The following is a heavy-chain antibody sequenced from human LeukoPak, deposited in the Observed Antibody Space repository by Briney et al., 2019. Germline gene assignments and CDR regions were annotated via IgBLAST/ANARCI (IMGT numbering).Heavy chain of an antibody. J-gene: IGHJ4*02. V-gene: IGHV3-72*01. CDR2: SATTKPNSCTT. CDR1: GFSIIDHR. CDR3: VRVVTTGSGWYHFDT. Sequence: GGSLRLSCAGAGFSIIDHRMDWVRQAPGEGLEWIGRSATTKPNSCTTQYAASARGRFTISRDDPQNSLYLLLNSLKPEDTAVYFCVRVVTTGSGWYHFDTWGLGTLVTVSS. D-gene: IGHD6-13*01.